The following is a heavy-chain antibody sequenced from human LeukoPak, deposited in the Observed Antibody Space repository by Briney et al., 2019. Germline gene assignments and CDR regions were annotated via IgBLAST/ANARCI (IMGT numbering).Heavy chain of an antibody. V-gene: IGHV3-30*18. CDR3: AKGKQLVRLLFDY. J-gene: IGHJ4*02. D-gene: IGHD6-13*01. Sequence: GGSLRLSCAASGFTFSSYGMHWVRQAPGKGLEWVAVISYDGSNKYYADSVKGRFTISRDNSKNTLYLQMNSLRAEDTAVYYCAKGKQLVRLLFDYWGQGTLVTVSS. CDR2: ISYDGSNK. CDR1: GFTFSSYG.